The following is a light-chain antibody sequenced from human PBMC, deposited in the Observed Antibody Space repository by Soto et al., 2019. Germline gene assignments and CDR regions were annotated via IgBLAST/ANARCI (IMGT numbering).Light chain of an antibody. J-gene: IGKJ3*01. Sequence: EIVLTQSPGTLSLSPGERATLSCRASQSVSSNYLAWYQQKPGQAPRLLIYGASSRATGIPDRFSGSGSGTDFTLTISRLEPEDVAVYYCQQYGSSPGFTFGPGTKVDIK. CDR2: GAS. V-gene: IGKV3-20*01. CDR1: QSVSSNY. CDR3: QQYGSSPGFT.